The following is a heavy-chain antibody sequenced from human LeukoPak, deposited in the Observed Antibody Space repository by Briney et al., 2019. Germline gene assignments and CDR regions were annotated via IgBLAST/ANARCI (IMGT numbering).Heavy chain of an antibody. CDR3: ARNRYCSGGNCYSLRSLDP. D-gene: IGHD2-15*01. CDR2: IYSGGNT. CDR1: GFTVSSNY. J-gene: IGHJ5*02. V-gene: IGHV3-53*01. Sequence: GGSLRLSCAASGFTVSSNYMSWVRQAPGKGLEWVSTIYSGGNTYYSDSVEGRFTISRDNSKNTLYLQMNSLRAEDTAVYYCARNRYCSGGNCYSLRSLDPWGQGTLVTVSS.